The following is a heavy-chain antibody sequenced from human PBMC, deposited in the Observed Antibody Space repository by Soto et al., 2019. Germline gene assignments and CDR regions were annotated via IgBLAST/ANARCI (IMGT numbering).Heavy chain of an antibody. CDR3: ARGYNTAFDY. Sequence: SETLSLTCTVSGGSISGYYWSWIRQPPGKGLEWIGYIHHSGSTNYNPSLKSRVTISVDTSKNQFSLKLSSVTAADTAVHYCARGYNTAFDYWGQGTLVTVS. J-gene: IGHJ4*02. CDR2: IHHSGST. CDR1: GGSISGYY. D-gene: IGHD3-10*01. V-gene: IGHV4-59*01.